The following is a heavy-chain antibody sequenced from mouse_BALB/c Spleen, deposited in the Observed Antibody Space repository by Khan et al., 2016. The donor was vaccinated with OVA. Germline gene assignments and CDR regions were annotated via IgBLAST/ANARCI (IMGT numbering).Heavy chain of an antibody. CDR1: GYSITSNYA. D-gene: IGHD1-1*01. CDR3: ARGNYYGYAMDY. J-gene: IGHJ4*01. Sequence: EVQLQESGPGLVKPSQSLSLTCTVTGYSITSNYAWNWIRQFPGNKLEWMGYISYSGSTNYNPSLKSRSSITRDTAKNQFFLPLNAVTTDDTATYYCARGNYYGYAMDYWGQGTSLTVSS. CDR2: ISYSGST. V-gene: IGHV3-2*02.